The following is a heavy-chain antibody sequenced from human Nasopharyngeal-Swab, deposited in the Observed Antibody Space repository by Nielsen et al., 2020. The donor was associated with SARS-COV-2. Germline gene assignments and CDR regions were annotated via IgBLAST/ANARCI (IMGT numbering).Heavy chain of an antibody. J-gene: IGHJ6*02. V-gene: IGHV4-61*02. CDR3: ARGRPGTYYTYYYGLDV. CDR2: TSIRGTT. CDR1: DDSLRRGGFY. Sequence: LRLSCSVSDDSLRRGGFYWTWIWQPAGRGLEVIGRTSIRGTTNYSPPFKNRVTMSLDTSKKQFFLRLASVSAADTAIYYCARGRPGTYYTYYYGLDVWGQGTTVTVSS. D-gene: IGHD1-26*01.